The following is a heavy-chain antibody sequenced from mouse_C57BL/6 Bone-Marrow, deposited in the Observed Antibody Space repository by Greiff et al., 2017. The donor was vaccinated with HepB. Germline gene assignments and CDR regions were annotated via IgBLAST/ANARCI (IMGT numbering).Heavy chain of an antibody. CDR2: IYPGDGDT. Sequence: VKLQQSGAELVKPGASVKISCKASGYAFSSYWMNWVKQRPGKGLEWIGQIYPGDGDTNYNGKFKGKATLTADKSSSTAYMQLSSLTSEDSAVYFCARGYYGSLYYFDYWGQGTTLTVSS. D-gene: IGHD1-1*01. CDR1: GYAFSSYW. CDR3: ARGYYGSLYYFDY. J-gene: IGHJ2*01. V-gene: IGHV1-80*01.